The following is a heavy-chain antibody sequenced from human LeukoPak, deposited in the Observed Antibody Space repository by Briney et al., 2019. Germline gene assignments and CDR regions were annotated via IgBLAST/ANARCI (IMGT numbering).Heavy chain of an antibody. CDR3: AKGTMDGGQYYYDSS. CDR2: ISSSGGIT. D-gene: IGHD3-22*01. Sequence: GGSLRLSCAASGFTFSSYAMSWVRQAPGKGLEWVSAISSSGGITYYADSVKGRFTISRGNSKNTLYLQMNSLRAEDTAVYYCAKGTMDGGQYYYDSSGGQGTLVTVSS. V-gene: IGHV3-23*01. J-gene: IGHJ4*02. CDR1: GFTFSSYA.